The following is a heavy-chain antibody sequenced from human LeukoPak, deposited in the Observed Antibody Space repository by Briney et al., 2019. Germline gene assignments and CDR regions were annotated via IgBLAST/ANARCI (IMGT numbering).Heavy chain of an antibody. Sequence: SETLSLSCTVSGGSISSYHWCWIRQPPGKGLEWIGYIYYSGSTNYNPSLKSRVTISVDTSKNQFSVKLNSVTAADTAVYYCARERWNFPDCWGQGTLAAVSS. D-gene: IGHD1-1*01. J-gene: IGHJ4*02. V-gene: IGHV4-59*01. CDR1: GGSISSYH. CDR3: ARERWNFPDC. CDR2: IYYSGST.